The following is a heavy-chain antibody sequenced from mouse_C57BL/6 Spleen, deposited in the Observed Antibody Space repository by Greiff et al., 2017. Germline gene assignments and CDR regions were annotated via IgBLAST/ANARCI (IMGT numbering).Heavy chain of an antibody. CDR3: AISDGPLYSYCSSYFYY. CDR2: IDPSDSYT. Sequence: QVQLKQPGAELVKPGASVKLSCKASGYTFTSYWMQWVKQRPGQGLEWIGEIDPSDSYTTYNQKFKGKATLTVETSSSTAYMQLSSLTSEDSAVYYCAISDGPLYSYCSSYFYYWGQGTTLTVSS. CDR1: GYTFTSYW. J-gene: IGHJ2*01. D-gene: IGHD1-1*01. V-gene: IGHV1-50*01.